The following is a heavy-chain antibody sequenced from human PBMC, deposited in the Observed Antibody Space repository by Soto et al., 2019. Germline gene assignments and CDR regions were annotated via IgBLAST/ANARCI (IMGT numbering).Heavy chain of an antibody. J-gene: IGHJ5*02. CDR3: AKVRYYYGSGSYYNPVGYNWFDP. CDR1: GFTFSSYA. V-gene: IGHV3-23*01. CDR2: ISGSGGST. Sequence: SLRLSCAASGFTFSSYAMSWVRQAPGKGLEWVSAISGSGGSTYYADSVKGRFTISRDNSKNTLYLQMNSLRAEDTAVYYCAKVRYYYGSGSYYNPVGYNWFDPWGQGTLVTVSS. D-gene: IGHD3-10*01.